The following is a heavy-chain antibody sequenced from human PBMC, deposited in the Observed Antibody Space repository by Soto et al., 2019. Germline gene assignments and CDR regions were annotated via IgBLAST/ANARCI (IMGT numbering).Heavy chain of an antibody. Sequence: GGSRRRSCAASGFTFSSYAMHWGRQAPGKGLEWVAVISYDGSNKYYADSVKGRFTISRDNSKNTLYLQMNSLRAEDTAVYYCARDRGEAYCGGDCYSYYFDYWGQGTLVTVSS. D-gene: IGHD2-21*02. V-gene: IGHV3-30-3*01. CDR1: GFTFSSYA. CDR2: ISYDGSNK. CDR3: ARDRGEAYCGGDCYSYYFDY. J-gene: IGHJ4*02.